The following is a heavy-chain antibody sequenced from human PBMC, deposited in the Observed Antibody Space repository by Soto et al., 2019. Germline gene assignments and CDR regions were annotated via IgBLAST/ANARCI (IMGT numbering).Heavy chain of an antibody. J-gene: IGHJ4*02. D-gene: IGHD4-17*01. V-gene: IGHV3-48*02. CDR3: AREYIDSGDGAFDY. Sequence: GGSLTLSCAASGFTFSSYSMNCLSQAPGKGLEWVSYISSSSSTIYYADSVNGRFTISRDNAKNSLYMQMNSLRDEDTAVYYWAREYIDSGDGAFDYWGQGNLVTVSS. CDR1: GFTFSSYS. CDR2: ISSSSSTI.